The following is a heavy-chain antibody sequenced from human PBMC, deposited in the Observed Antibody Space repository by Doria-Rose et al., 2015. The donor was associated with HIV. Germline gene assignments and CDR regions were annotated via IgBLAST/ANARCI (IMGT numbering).Heavy chain of an antibody. D-gene: IGHD6-25*01. CDR1: GGSVASGTPY. Sequence: QVQLQESGPGLVKPSETLSLTCTVSGGSVASGTPYWDWIRQTPGKGLEWIGTIYYSGTTYYNPSLRVRVTISLHTSKNQYSLKLISVTAADTSVYYCAKQAVNWFDPWGQGTLVTVSS. J-gene: IGHJ5*02. V-gene: IGHV4-39*01. CDR3: AKQAVNWFDP. CDR2: IYYSGTT.